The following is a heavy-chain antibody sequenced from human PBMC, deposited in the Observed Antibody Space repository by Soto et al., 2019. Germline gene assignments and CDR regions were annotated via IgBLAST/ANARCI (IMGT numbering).Heavy chain of an antibody. CDR3: AKAFRAMVTYGCKN. CDR1: GFTFSSYA. Sequence: EVQLLESGGGLVQPGGSLRLSCAASGFTFSSYAMSWVRQAPGKGLEWVSAISGSGGSTYYADSVKGRFTISRDNSKNTMYLQMNSLRAEDTAVYYCAKAFRAMVTYGCKNWGQGTLVTVSS. CDR2: ISGSGGST. J-gene: IGHJ4*02. D-gene: IGHD5-18*01. V-gene: IGHV3-23*01.